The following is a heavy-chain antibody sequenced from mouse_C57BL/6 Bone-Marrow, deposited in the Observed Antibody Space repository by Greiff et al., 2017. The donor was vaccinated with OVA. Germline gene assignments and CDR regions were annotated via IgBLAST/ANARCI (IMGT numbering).Heavy chain of an antibody. Sequence: VQLQESGAELVRPGTSVKMSCKASGYTFTNYWIGWAKQRPGHGLEWIGDIYPGGGYTNYNEKFKGKATLTADKSSSTAYMQFSSLTSEDSAIYYCARLDYALAMDYWGQGTSVTVSS. CDR1: GYTFTNYW. J-gene: IGHJ4*01. CDR3: ARLDYALAMDY. V-gene: IGHV1-63*01. D-gene: IGHD1-1*01. CDR2: IYPGGGYT.